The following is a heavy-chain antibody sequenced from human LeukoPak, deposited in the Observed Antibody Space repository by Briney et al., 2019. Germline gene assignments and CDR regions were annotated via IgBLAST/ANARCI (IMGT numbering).Heavy chain of an antibody. D-gene: IGHD2-2*01. V-gene: IGHV1-18*01. CDR1: GYRFTSYG. J-gene: IGHJ4*02. CDR3: AREYCSTTRCYMADY. Sequence: ASVKVSCKASGYRFTSYGISWVRQAPGQGLEWMGWISGYNGNTNYAQKLQGRVTMTTDTSTSTAYMELRSLRSDDTAVYYCAREYCSTTRCYMADYWGQGTLVTVFS. CDR2: ISGYNGNT.